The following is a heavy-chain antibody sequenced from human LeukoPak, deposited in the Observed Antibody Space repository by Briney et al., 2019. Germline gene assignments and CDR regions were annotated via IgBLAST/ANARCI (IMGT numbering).Heavy chain of an antibody. CDR1: GFTFSSYA. J-gene: IGHJ4*02. Sequence: GGSLRLSCAASGFTFSSYAMHWVRQAPGKGLEWVAVISYDGSNKYYADSVKGRFTISRDNSKNTLYLQMKSLRAEDTAVYYCARDFRLVLWGQGTLVTVSS. CDR3: ARDFRLVL. CDR2: ISYDGSNK. D-gene: IGHD6-19*01. V-gene: IGHV3-30*04.